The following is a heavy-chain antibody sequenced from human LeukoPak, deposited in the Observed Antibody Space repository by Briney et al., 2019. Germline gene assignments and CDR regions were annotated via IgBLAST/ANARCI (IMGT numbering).Heavy chain of an antibody. Sequence: GASVNVSCKASGYTFTGYYMHWVRQAPGQGLEWMGWINPNSGGTNSAQKFQGRVTMTRDTSISTTYMELSRLRSDDTAVYYCATREGNCSSTSCYMGDYYYYGMDVWGQGTTVTVSS. CDR2: INPNSGGT. CDR3: ATREGNCSSTSCYMGDYYYYGMDV. D-gene: IGHD2-2*02. V-gene: IGHV1-2*02. J-gene: IGHJ6*02. CDR1: GYTFTGYY.